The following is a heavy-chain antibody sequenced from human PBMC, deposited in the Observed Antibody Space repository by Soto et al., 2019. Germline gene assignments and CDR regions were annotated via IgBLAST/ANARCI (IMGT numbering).Heavy chain of an antibody. V-gene: IGHV4-59*08. D-gene: IGHD5-18*01. CDR2: IYYSGST. Sequence: SETLSLTCTVSGGSIRSYYWSWIRQPPGKGLEWIGYIYYSGSTNYNPSLKSRVTVSVDTSKNQFSLKLSSVTAADTAVYYCARQSTTAMFRFYWFDHLYQGTLVTVS. J-gene: IGHJ5*02. CDR3: ARQSTTAMFRFYWFDH. CDR1: GGSIRSYY.